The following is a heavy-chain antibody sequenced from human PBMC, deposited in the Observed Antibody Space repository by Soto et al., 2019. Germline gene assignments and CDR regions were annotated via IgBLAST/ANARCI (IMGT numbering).Heavy chain of an antibody. CDR3: ARQSYYYGSLNWFDP. CDR2: MYSSENT. D-gene: IGHD3-10*01. Sequence: SETLSLTCSVSGVFVSSSSYSWGWIRQSPGKGLEWIGTMYSSENTYYNPSLLSRVTISVDKSKNQFSLKLSSVTAADTAVYYCARQSYYYGSLNWFDPWGQGILVTVSS. CDR1: GVFVSSSSYS. J-gene: IGHJ5*02. V-gene: IGHV4-39*01.